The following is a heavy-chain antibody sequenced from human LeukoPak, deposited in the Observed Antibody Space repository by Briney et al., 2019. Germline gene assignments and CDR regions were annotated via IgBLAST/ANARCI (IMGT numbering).Heavy chain of an antibody. J-gene: IGHJ4*02. V-gene: IGHV3-11*01. Sequence: PGGSLRLSCAASGFTFSDYYMSWIRQAPGKGLEWVSYISSSGSTIYYADSVKGRFTISRDNAKNSLYLQMNSLRAEDTAVYYCARTREGWKLRDFWSGYHFDYWGQGTLVTVSS. CDR2: ISSSGSTI. CDR1: GFTFSDYY. D-gene: IGHD3-3*01. CDR3: ARTREGWKLRDFWSGYHFDY.